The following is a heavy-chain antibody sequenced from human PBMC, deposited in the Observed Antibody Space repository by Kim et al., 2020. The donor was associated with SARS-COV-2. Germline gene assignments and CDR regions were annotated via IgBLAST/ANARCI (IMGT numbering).Heavy chain of an antibody. V-gene: IGHV4-34*01. CDR2: INHSGST. CDR1: GGSFSGYY. CDR3: ARGRSGWLQLVDY. J-gene: IGHJ4*02. Sequence: SETLSLTCAVYGGSFSGYYWSWIRQPPGKGLEWIGEINHSGSTNYNPSLKSRVTISVDTSKNQLSLKLSSVTAADTAVYYCARGRSGWLQLVDYWGQGTLVTVSS. D-gene: IGHD5-12*01.